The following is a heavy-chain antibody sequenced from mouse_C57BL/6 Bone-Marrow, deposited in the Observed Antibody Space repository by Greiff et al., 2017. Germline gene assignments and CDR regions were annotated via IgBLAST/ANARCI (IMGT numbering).Heavy chain of an antibody. J-gene: IGHJ3*01. V-gene: IGHV6-3*01. CDR1: GFTFSNYW. Sequence: EVKLMESGGGLVQPGGSMKLSCVASGFTFSNYWMNWVRQSPEKGLEWVAQIRLKSDNYATHYAESVKGRFTISRDDSKSSIYLQMNNLSAEDTGIYYCTAYAAYWGQGTLVTVSA. D-gene: IGHD2-14*01. CDR3: TAYAAY. CDR2: IRLKSDNYAT.